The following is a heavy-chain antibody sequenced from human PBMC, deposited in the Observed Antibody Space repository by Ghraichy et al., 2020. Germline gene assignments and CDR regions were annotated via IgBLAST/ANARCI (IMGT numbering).Heavy chain of an antibody. D-gene: IGHD3-22*01. CDR2: ISAVGGSV. CDR1: GFTVSQYA. J-gene: IGHJ4*02. V-gene: IGHV3-30*03. CDR3: ATEGFSSGSAGYCRH. Sequence: GESLNISCEAPGFTVSQYAIHWVRQGPGKGLEWVAEISAVGGSVNYVDVAKGRFTISSDDSKDTVYLQMNSLRSEDTAVYYCATEGFSSGSAGYCRHWGRGTPGTVSS.